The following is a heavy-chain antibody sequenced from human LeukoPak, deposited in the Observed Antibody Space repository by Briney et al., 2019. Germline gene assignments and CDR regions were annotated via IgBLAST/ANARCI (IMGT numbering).Heavy chain of an antibody. CDR1: GGPISRFY. Sequence: PSETLSLTCTVSGGPISRFYWSWIRQPAGKGLEWIGRIYSGGITNYSPSLKSRVTMSVDTSNNQFSLKLTSMTAADTAVYYCARNLCGSRPRQHYFDHWGQGTLVTVSS. V-gene: IGHV4-4*07. D-gene: IGHD2-2*01. CDR2: IYSGGIT. CDR3: ARNLCGSRPRQHYFDH. J-gene: IGHJ4*02.